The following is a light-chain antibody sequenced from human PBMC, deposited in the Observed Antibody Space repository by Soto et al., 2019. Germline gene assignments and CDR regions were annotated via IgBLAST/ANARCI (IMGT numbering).Light chain of an antibody. CDR3: QHYGGMWP. CDR2: DAS. Sequence: DIQMTQSPSTLSASVGDRVTITCRASQSISNRLAWYQQKPGKAPKVLIYDASSLESGVPSRFSGSGSGTDFILTISSLQPDDFASYCCQHYGGMWPFGQGTKVEMK. V-gene: IGKV1-5*01. CDR1: QSISNR. J-gene: IGKJ1*01.